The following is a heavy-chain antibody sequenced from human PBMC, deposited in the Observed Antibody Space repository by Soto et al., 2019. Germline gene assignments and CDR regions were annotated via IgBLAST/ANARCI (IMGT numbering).Heavy chain of an antibody. Sequence: QVQLVQSGAEVKEPGASVRVSCQASGYTFINYDISWVRQATGQGLEWMGWMNTGSGTTCYANKFQGRVTMTRDASTSTAHLELSSLTSEDPAVYYCARMASFGTLNWFDPWGQGTLVTVSS. CDR3: ARMASFGTLNWFDP. CDR1: GYTFINYD. D-gene: IGHD3-16*01. CDR2: MNTGSGTT. J-gene: IGHJ5*02. V-gene: IGHV1-8*02.